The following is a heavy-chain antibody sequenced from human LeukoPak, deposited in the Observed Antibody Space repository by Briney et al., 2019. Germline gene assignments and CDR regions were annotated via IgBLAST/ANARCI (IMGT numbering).Heavy chain of an antibody. CDR1: GGSISSYY. D-gene: IGHD6-13*01. J-gene: IGHJ4*02. Sequence: KPSETLSLTCTVSGGSISSYYWSWIRQPPGKGLEWIGYIYYSGSTNYNPSLKSRVTMSVDTSKNQFSLKLSSVTAADTAVYYCARDQGAAGFDYWGQGTLVTVSS. CDR2: IYYSGST. V-gene: IGHV4-59*12. CDR3: ARDQGAAGFDY.